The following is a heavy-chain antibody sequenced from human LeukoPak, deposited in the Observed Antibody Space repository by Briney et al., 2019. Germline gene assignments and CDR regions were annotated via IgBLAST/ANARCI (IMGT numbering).Heavy chain of an antibody. J-gene: IGHJ4*02. CDR2: ITSSSSTM. D-gene: IGHD2-2*01. V-gene: IGHV3-48*01. CDR3: AKCSPFRPAARIDY. Sequence: GGSLRLSCAASGFTFSTYSMNWVRQAPGKGLEWVSYITSSSSTMFYADSVKGRFTISRDNSKNTLYLQMNSLRAEDTAVYYCAKCSPFRPAARIDYWGQGTLVTVSS. CDR1: GFTFSTYS.